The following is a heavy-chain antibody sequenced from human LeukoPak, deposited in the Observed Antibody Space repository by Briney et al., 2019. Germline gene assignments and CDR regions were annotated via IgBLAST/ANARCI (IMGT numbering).Heavy chain of an antibody. D-gene: IGHD3-10*01. V-gene: IGHV1-8*01. J-gene: IGHJ3*02. CDR3: ARDGALWFGESSI. CDR2: MNPNSGNT. CDR1: GYTFTSYD. Sequence: ASVKVSCKASGYTFTSYDINWVRQATGQGLEWMGWMNPNSGNTGYAQKFQGRVTMTRNTSISTAYMGLSSLRSEDTAVYYCARDGALWFGESSIWGQGTMVTVSS.